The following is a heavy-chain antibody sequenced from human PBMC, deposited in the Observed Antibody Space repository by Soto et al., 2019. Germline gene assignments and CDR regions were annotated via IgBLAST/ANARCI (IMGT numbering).Heavy chain of an antibody. CDR3: ARERSSWYSAPTGYYYYYGMDV. CDR2: ISPGDSET. J-gene: IGHJ6*02. CDR1: GYSFTNYW. V-gene: IGHV5-51*01. Sequence: PGESLKISCKGSGYSFTNYWIGWVRQMPGKGLEWMGIISPGDSETRYSPSFQGQVTISADKSISTAYMELSSLRSEDTAVYYCARERSSWYSAPTGYYYYYGMDVWGQGTTVTVSS. D-gene: IGHD6-13*01.